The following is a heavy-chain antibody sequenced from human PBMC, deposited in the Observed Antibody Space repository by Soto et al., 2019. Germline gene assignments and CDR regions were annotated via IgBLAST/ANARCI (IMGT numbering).Heavy chain of an antibody. V-gene: IGHV1-24*01. Sequence: GASVKVSCKVSGYTLTGLSMHWVRQAPGKGLEWMGGFDPEDGETIYAQKFQGRVTMTEDTSTDTAYMELSSLRSEDTAVYYCATVPFRRLRFPHDAFDIWGQGTMVTVSS. CDR2: FDPEDGET. CDR1: GYTLTGLS. J-gene: IGHJ3*02. CDR3: ATVPFRRLRFPHDAFDI. D-gene: IGHD5-12*01.